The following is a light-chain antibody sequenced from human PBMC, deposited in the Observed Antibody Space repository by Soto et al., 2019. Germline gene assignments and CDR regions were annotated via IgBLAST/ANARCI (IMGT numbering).Light chain of an antibody. V-gene: IGKV1-33*01. CDR2: DAS. CDR3: QQYDNLPLT. CDR1: QDISNY. Sequence: DIQMTQSQSSLSASVGDRVTITCQASQDISNYLNWYQQKPGNAPKLLIYDASNLETGVPSRFSGGGSATYFTFTISSLQPEDIATYYCQQYDNLPLTFGGGTKVDIK. J-gene: IGKJ4*01.